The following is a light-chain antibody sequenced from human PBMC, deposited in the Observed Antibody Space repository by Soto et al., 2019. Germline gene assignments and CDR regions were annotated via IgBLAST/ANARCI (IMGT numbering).Light chain of an antibody. V-gene: IGKV3-15*01. CDR1: QSVGSA. CDR3: QHYRNWPPHT. J-gene: IGKJ4*01. Sequence: EIVMTQSPATLSVSPGETATLSCRASQSVGSAVAWYQHRPGQAPRLLIVAASIRATGVPGRFSGGGSGTEFTLTISSLQSEDFAAYYCQHYRNWPPHTLGGGTTVEIK. CDR2: AAS.